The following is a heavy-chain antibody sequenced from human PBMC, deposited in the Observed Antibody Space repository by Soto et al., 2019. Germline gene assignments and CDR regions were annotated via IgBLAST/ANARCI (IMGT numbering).Heavy chain of an antibody. J-gene: IGHJ3*02. CDR2: ISAYNGNT. CDR1: GYTFTSYG. D-gene: IGHD3-9*01. CDR3: ARAEGGLRYFDRLSYGMGAFDI. V-gene: IGHV1-18*01. Sequence: ASVKVSCKASGYTFTSYGISWVRQAPGQGLEWMGWISAYNGNTNYAQKLQGRVTMTTDTSTSTAYMELRSLRSDDTAVYYCARAEGGLRYFDRLSYGMGAFDIWGQGTMVTVSS.